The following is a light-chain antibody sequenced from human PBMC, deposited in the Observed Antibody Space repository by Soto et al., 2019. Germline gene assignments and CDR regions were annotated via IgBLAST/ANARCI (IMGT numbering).Light chain of an antibody. J-gene: IGKJ1*01. CDR3: VPYGRLRT. CDR1: QSVSSSY. Sequence: VVKITTGAVSFKTEESTSRSCRASQSVSSSYLAWYQQKPGQAPRLLIYGASSRATGIPDRFSGSGSGTDFSLCISRLEPEDFAVYNWVPYGRLRTFGEGTKVDIK. V-gene: IGKV3-20*01. CDR2: GAS.